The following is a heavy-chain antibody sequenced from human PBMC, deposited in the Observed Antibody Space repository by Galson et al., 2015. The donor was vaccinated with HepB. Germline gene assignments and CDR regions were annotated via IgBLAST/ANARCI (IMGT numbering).Heavy chain of an antibody. D-gene: IGHD1-14*01. Sequence: SLRLSCAASGFTFSSYSMNWVRQAPGKGLEWVSYISSSSSTIYYADSVKGRFTISRDNAKNSLYLQMNSLRDEDTAVYYCARDPRFEGPATPHDAFDIWGQGTMVTVSS. V-gene: IGHV3-48*02. CDR2: ISSSSSTI. CDR3: ARDPRFEGPATPHDAFDI. J-gene: IGHJ3*02. CDR1: GFTFSSYS.